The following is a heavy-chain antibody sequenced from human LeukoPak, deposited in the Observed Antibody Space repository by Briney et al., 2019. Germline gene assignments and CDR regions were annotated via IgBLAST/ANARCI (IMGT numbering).Heavy chain of an antibody. Sequence: PGGSLRLSCAASGFTFSSYEMNWVRQAPGKGLEWVSYISSSGSTIYYADSVKGRFTISRDNAKNSLCLQMNSLRAEETAVYYCARVPPYGDYILHYMDVWGKGTTVTVSS. CDR1: GFTFSSYE. D-gene: IGHD4-17*01. V-gene: IGHV3-48*03. CDR3: ARVPPYGDYILHYMDV. J-gene: IGHJ6*03. CDR2: ISSSGSTI.